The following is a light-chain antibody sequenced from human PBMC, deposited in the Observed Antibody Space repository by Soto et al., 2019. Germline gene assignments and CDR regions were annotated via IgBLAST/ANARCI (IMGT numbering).Light chain of an antibody. CDR2: AAS. CDR3: QKYDRAPFMYT. Sequence: DIQMTQSPSSLSASVGDRVTITCRASQGISNYLAWYQQKPGKVPRLLIYAASTLQSGVPSRFSGSGSGADFTLTISSLQPEDVATYYCQKYDRAPFMYTFGQGTKLEIK. CDR1: QGISNY. V-gene: IGKV1-27*01. J-gene: IGKJ2*01.